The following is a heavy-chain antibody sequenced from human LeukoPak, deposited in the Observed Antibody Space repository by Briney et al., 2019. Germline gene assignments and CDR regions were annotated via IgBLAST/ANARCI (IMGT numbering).Heavy chain of an antibody. J-gene: IGHJ5*02. CDR2: INPNSGGT. Sequence: LEASVKVSCTASGYTFTGYYMHWVRQAPGQGLEWMGWINPNSGGTNYAQKFQGRVTMTRDTSISTAYMELSRLRSDDTAVYYCARDRIIAALSAWFDPWGQGTLVTVSS. CDR1: GYTFTGYY. V-gene: IGHV1-2*03. D-gene: IGHD6-6*01. CDR3: ARDRIIAALSAWFDP.